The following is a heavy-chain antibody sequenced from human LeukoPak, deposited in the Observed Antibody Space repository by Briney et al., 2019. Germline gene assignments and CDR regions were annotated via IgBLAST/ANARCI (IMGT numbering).Heavy chain of an antibody. J-gene: IGHJ6*02. CDR2: IRGSGGST. V-gene: IGHV3-23*01. D-gene: IGHD5-18*01. Sequence: GGSLRLSCAASGFTFSSYAMSWVRRAPGQGLEWVSAIRGSGGSTYYADSVKGRFTISRDNSKNTLYLQMNSLRAGDTAVYYCAKDYQGYSYGYYYYYGMDVWGQGTTVTVSS. CDR1: GFTFSSYA. CDR3: AKDYQGYSYGYYYYYGMDV.